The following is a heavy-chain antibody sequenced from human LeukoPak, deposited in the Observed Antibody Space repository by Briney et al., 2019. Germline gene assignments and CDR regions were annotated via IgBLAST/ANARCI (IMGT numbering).Heavy chain of an antibody. CDR3: AKGDKEMTTVTRNWFDP. CDR1: GFTFSSYG. V-gene: IGHV3-23*01. Sequence: GRSLRLSCAASGFTFSSYGMHWVRQAPGEGLEWVSSISGSGSGTFYADSVKGRFTISRDNSKNTLYLQMNSLRAEDTALYYCAKGDKEMTTVTRNWFDPWGQGTLVTVSS. CDR2: ISGSGSGT. D-gene: IGHD4-17*01. J-gene: IGHJ5*02.